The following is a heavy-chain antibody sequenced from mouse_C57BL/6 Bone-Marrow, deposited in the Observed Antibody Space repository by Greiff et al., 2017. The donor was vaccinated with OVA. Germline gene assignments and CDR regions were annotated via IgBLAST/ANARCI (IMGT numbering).Heavy chain of an antibody. D-gene: IGHD2-3*01. CDR1: GYTFTSYW. CDR3: ARSWLLPYWYFDV. V-gene: IGHV1-64*01. CDR2: IHPNSGST. Sequence: QVQLQQPGAELVKPGASVKLSCKASGYTFTSYWMHWVKQRPGQGLEWIEMIHPNSGSTNYNEKFKSKATLTVDKSSSTAYMQLSSLTSEDSAVYYCARSWLLPYWYFDVWGTGTTVTVSS. J-gene: IGHJ1*03.